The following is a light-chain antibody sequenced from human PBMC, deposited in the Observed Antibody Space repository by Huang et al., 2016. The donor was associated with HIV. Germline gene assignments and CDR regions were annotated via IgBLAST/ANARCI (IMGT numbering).Light chain of an antibody. J-gene: IGKJ2*01. V-gene: IGKV3-15*01. CDR2: GAS. Sequence: EIVMTQSPATLSVSPGERATLSCRASQSVSSNLAGYQQKPGQAPRLLIYGASTRATGIPARFSGSGSGTEFTLTISSLQSEDFAVYYCQQYNNWQYTFGQGTKLEIK. CDR3: QQYNNWQYT. CDR1: QSVSSN.